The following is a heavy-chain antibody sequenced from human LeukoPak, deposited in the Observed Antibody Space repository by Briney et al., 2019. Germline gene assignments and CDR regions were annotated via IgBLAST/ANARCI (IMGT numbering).Heavy chain of an antibody. CDR1: GFRFTDYT. CDR2: VSFSSTYI. J-gene: IGHJ4*02. V-gene: IGHV3-21*01. D-gene: IGHD5-24*01. CDR3: ARQRLGYYLDS. Sequence: GGSLRLSCAASGFRFTDYTMNWVRQARGKGLEWVSSVSFSSTYIYYADSVKGRFTVSRDNAKNSLYLQMNSLGDGDTAVYYCARQRLGYYLDSWGQGTLVTVSS.